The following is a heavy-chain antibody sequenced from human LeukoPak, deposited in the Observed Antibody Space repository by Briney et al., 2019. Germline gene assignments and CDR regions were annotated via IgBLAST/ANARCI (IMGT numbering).Heavy chain of an antibody. CDR2: MNPNSGNT. J-gene: IGHJ5*02. CDR3: ARSKSGFDP. Sequence: ASVKVSCKASGYTFTSYGISWVRQATGQGLEWMGWMNPNSGNTGYAQKFQGRVTITRNTSISTAYMELSSLRSEDTAVYYCARSKSGFDPWGQGTLVTVSS. CDR1: GYTFTSYG. V-gene: IGHV1-8*03. D-gene: IGHD4-11*01.